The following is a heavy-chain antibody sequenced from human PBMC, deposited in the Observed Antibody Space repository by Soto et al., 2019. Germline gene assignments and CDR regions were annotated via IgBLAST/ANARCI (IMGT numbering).Heavy chain of an antibody. CDR2: IYWDDDK. V-gene: IGHV2-5*02. J-gene: IGHJ4*02. Sequence: QITLKESGPTLVKPTQTLTLTCTFSGFSLSTSGVGVGWIRQPPGKALEWLALIYWDDDKRYSPSLKSRLTITKATSKNQVVLTMTNIYPVDTATYYCAHRRSGYCSGGSCYDGYWIDYWGQGTLVTVSS. CDR1: GFSLSTSGVG. CDR3: AHRRSGYCSGGSCYDGYWIDY. D-gene: IGHD2-15*01.